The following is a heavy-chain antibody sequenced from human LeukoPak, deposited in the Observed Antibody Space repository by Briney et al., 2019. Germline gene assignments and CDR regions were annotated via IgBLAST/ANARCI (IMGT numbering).Heavy chain of an antibody. Sequence: GGSLRLSCAASGFTFSIYSMNWVRQAPEKGLECVSSNSSSSSYIYYADSVKGRFTISRDNAKNSLYLQMNSLRAEDTAVYYCARLPNLQTTIFGLVNGYWGQGTLVTVSS. V-gene: IGHV3-21*01. J-gene: IGHJ4*02. D-gene: IGHD3-3*01. CDR2: NSSSSSYI. CDR3: ARLPNLQTTIFGLVNGY. CDR1: GFTFSIYS.